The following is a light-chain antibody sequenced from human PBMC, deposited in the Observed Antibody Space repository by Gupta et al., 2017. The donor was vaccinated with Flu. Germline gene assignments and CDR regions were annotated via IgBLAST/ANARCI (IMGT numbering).Light chain of an antibody. CDR3: CSYRSGTTFV. V-gene: IGLV2-14*03. CDR1: NSDLGIFNF. Sequence: QSALTQPASVSGSPGQSLTISCTGTNSDLGIFNFVSWFQHYPGKAPKLLIYDVSYRPSGVSDRFSGSKSGNTTSLTISGLQAEDEADYYCCSYRSGTTFVFGTGTKVTVL. CDR2: DVS. J-gene: IGLJ1*01.